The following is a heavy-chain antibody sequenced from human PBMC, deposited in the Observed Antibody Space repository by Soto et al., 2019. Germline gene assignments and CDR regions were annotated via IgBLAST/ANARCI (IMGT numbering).Heavy chain of an antibody. CDR2: INAGNGNT. D-gene: IGHD2-2*01. CDR1: GYTFASYA. Sequence: ASVKVSCKASGYTFASYAMHWVRQAPGQRLEWMGWINAGNGNTKYSQKFQGRVTITRDTSASTAYMELSSLRSEDTAVYYCATHPVETQLPNYYYYYMDVWGKGTTVTVSS. J-gene: IGHJ6*03. CDR3: ATHPVETQLPNYYYYYMDV. V-gene: IGHV1-3*01.